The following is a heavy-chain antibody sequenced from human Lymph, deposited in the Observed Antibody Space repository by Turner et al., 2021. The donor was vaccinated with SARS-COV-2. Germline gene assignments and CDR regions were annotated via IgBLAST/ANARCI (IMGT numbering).Heavy chain of an antibody. CDR2: MNPNSGNT. CDR3: ARGRYSGGGMDV. V-gene: IGHV1-8*02. CDR1: GYTFTSYD. J-gene: IGHJ6*02. D-gene: IGHD1-26*01. Sequence: QVQLVQSGAEVKKPGASVKVYCKDPGYTFTSYDVNWVRQATGQGLECMVWMNPNSGNTGYAQKFQGRVSMTRYTSISTAYMELSSLRAEDTAVYYCARGRYSGGGMDVWGQGTTVTVSS.